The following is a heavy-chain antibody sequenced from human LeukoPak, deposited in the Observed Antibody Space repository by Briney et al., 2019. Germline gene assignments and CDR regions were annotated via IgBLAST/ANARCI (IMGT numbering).Heavy chain of an antibody. D-gene: IGHD5-18*01. Sequence: PGGSLRLSCAASGFTFSSYAMSWVRQAPGKGLEWVSAISGSGGSTYYADSVKGRFTISRDNSKNTLYLQMNSLRAEETAVYFFAKGVYSYGYRGAFDYWGQGTLVTVSS. J-gene: IGHJ4*02. CDR3: AKGVYSYGYRGAFDY. CDR1: GFTFSSYA. CDR2: ISGSGGST. V-gene: IGHV3-23*01.